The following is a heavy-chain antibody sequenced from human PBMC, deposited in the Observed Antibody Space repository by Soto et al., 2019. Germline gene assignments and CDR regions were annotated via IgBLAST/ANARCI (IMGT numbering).Heavy chain of an antibody. J-gene: IGHJ4*02. D-gene: IGHD3-9*01. CDR1: GYTFIGYY. CDR3: RVTGVSEVDY. CDR2: INPSGGAT. V-gene: IGHV1-2*02. Sequence: PSVKVSFKASGYTFIGYYIHWVRQAPGQGPESMGWINPSGGATSYAQKFQGRVTMTSDTSISTAYMELSRLRSDDTAVYFCRVTGVSEVDYWGQGTLVTVS.